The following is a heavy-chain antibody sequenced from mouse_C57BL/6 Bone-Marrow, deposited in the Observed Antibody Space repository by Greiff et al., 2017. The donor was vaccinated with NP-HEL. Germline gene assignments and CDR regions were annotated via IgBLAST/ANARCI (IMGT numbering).Heavy chain of an antibody. CDR2: ITHSGET. CDR1: GFPITSGYY. V-gene: IGHV12-3*01. J-gene: IGHJ1*03. D-gene: IGHD2-12*01. CDR3: AGGLRRYWYFDV. Sequence: HLVESGPGLVKPSQSLFLTCSITGFPITSGYYWIWIRQSPGKPLEWMGYITHSGETFYNPSLQSPISITRETSKNQFFLQLNSVTTEDTAMYYCAGGLRRYWYFDVWGTGTTVTVSS.